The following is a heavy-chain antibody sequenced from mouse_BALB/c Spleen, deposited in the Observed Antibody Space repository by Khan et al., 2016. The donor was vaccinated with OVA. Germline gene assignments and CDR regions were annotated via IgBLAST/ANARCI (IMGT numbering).Heavy chain of an antibody. CDR2: IWAGGST. Sequence: QVQLKESGPGLVAPSQSLSITCTVSGFSLSNFGVNWVRQPPGKGLEWLGIIWAGGSTNYNSALMSKLSIRKDNAQSQVFLKMNSLQTDDTAMYYCARETAYYANYEAMDYWGQGTSVTVSS. CDR3: ARETAYYANYEAMDY. D-gene: IGHD2-10*01. J-gene: IGHJ4*01. V-gene: IGHV2-9*02. CDR1: GFSLSNFG.